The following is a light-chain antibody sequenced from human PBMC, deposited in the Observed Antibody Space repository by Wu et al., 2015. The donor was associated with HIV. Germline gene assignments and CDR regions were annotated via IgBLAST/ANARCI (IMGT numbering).Light chain of an antibody. Sequence: LSCRASQXVDTYLAXSLDLARXPGSSSMMHPTGHWHPARFSGSGSGTDFTLTISSLEPEDFAIYYCQQRLNWPPVTFGQGTRLEXK. CDR3: QQRLNWPPVT. V-gene: IGKV3-11*01. CDR1: QXVDTY. CDR2: MHP. J-gene: IGKJ5*01.